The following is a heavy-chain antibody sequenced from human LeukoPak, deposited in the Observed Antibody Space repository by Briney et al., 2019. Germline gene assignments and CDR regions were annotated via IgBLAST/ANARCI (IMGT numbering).Heavy chain of an antibody. V-gene: IGHV3-66*01. CDR3: ARSNSYGRRGFDY. J-gene: IGHJ4*02. CDR2: IYSGGST. CDR1: GFTFSSYS. D-gene: IGHD5-18*01. Sequence: GGSLRLSCAASGFTFSSYSMNWVRQAPGKGLEWVSVIYSGGSTYYADSVKGRFTISRDNSKNTLYLQMNSLRAEDTAVYYCARSNSYGRRGFDYWGQGTLVTVSS.